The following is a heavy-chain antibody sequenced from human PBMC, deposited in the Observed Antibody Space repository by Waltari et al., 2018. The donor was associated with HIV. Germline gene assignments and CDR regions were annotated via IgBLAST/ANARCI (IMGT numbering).Heavy chain of an antibody. CDR2: IYHSGST. Sequence: QVQLQESGPGLVKPSGTMSLTCAVSGGSISSSNWWSWVRQPPGKGLEWIGEIYHSGSTNYNPSLKSRVTISVDKSKNQFSLKLSSVTAADTAVYYCARDNPNSDWNPEAAFDIWGQGTMVTVSS. J-gene: IGHJ3*02. CDR1: GGSISSSNW. D-gene: IGHD1-1*01. CDR3: ARDNPNSDWNPEAAFDI. V-gene: IGHV4-4*02.